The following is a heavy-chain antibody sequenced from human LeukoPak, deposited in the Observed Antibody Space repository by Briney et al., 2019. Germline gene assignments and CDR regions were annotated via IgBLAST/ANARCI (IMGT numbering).Heavy chain of an antibody. D-gene: IGHD6-19*01. V-gene: IGHV1-18*01. CDR2: ISAYNGNT. Sequence: ASVKVPCKASGYTFTSYGISWVRQAPGQGLEWMGWISAYNGNTNYAQKLQGRVTMTTDTSTSTAYMELRSLRSDDTAVYYCARDLKRLTSGWITAAAGDYWGQGTLVTVSS. J-gene: IGHJ4*02. CDR3: ARDLKRLTSGWITAAAGDY. CDR1: GYTFTSYG.